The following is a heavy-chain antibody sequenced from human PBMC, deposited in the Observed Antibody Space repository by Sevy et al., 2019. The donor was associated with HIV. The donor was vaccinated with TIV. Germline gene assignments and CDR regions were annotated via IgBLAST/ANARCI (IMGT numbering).Heavy chain of an antibody. CDR1: GFSFDSYG. J-gene: IGHJ6*03. Sequence: GGSLRLSCAVSGFSFDSYGMTWVRQAPGKGLEWVSGISGSGTRTYYADSVKGGFIVSRENSKNTLYLQMNSLRSEETGIDYCAKGGGGHYDPDEIGYYFYYYNMDVWGKGTTVTVSS. CDR3: AKGGGGHYDPDEIGYYFYYYNMDV. CDR2: ISGSGTRT. D-gene: IGHD3-22*01. V-gene: IGHV3-23*01.